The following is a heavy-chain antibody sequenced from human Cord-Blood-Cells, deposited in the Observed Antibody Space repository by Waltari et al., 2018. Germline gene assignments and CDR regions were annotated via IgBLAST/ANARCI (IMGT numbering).Heavy chain of an antibody. Sequence: QVQLVQSGAEVKKPGASVKVSCKASRYTFTGYDFNWVRQATGQGLEWMGWMEPQMANTDYAQKFHGRDAPTTNTTVSTAYRQLRNLRSEDADVYYCAWVPPIRGYAGGQGTQFAV. CDR2: MEPQMANT. J-gene: IGHJ4*02. V-gene: IGHV1-8*03. D-gene: IGHD5-12*01. CDR1: RYTFTGYD. CDR3: AWVPPIRGYA.